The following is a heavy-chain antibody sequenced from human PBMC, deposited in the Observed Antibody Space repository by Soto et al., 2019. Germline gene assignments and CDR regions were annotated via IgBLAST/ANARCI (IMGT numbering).Heavy chain of an antibody. CDR1: GNTFTSYD. CDR3: ARGRASGSYYLLDY. CDR2: INPHSGNI. Sequence: GASVKVSCKASGNTFTSYDINWVRQATGHGLEWLGWINPHSGNIGYAQKFKGRVTMTRDTAIRTADMEVSRLRSDDTAVYYSARGRASGSYYLLDYWGQGTLVTVSS. V-gene: IGHV1-8*01. D-gene: IGHD3-10*01. J-gene: IGHJ4*02.